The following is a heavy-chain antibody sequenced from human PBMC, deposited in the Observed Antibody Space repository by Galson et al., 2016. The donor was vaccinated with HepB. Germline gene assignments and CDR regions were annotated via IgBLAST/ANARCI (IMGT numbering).Heavy chain of an antibody. Sequence: QSGAEVKKPGESLKISCKGSGYSFTSYWIGWVRQMPGKGLEWMGIIYPGDSDTRYSPSFQGQVTISADKSISTAYLQWSSLKASDTAMFYCARLAAGCDHGTPYYYYYGMDVRGQGTTVTVSS. CDR3: ARLAAGCDHGTPYYYYYGMDV. J-gene: IGHJ6*02. V-gene: IGHV5-51*01. CDR1: GYSFTSYW. CDR2: IYPGDSDT. D-gene: IGHD6-13*01.